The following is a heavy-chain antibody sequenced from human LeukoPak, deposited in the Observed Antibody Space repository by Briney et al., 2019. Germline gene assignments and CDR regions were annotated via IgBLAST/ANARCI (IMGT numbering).Heavy chain of an antibody. J-gene: IGHJ3*02. V-gene: IGHV1-18*01. CDR1: GYTFTSYG. CDR3: ARGSRYYASSGYYEALDI. CDR2: ISSYTDDT. Sequence: ASVKVSCKASGYTFTSYGVNWVRQAPGQGLEWMGWISSYTDDTSYSQKFQDRITMTTDRSTNTAYVELKSLRSDDTAMYYCARGSRYYASSGYYEALDIWGQGTMVTVSS. D-gene: IGHD3-22*01.